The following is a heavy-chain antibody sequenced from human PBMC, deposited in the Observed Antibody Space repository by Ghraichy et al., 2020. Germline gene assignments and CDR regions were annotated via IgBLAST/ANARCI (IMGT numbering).Heavy chain of an antibody. J-gene: IGHJ5*02. CDR2: IYYSGST. CDR3: ATNYAFWSGYPRT. Sequence: SETLSLTCTVSGGSISSYYWSWIRQPPGKGLEWIGYIYYSGSTNYNPSLKSRVTISVDTSTNQFSLKLSSVTAADTAVYYCATNYAFWSGYPRTWGQGTLVTVSS. V-gene: IGHV4-59*01. CDR1: GGSISSYY. D-gene: IGHD3-3*01.